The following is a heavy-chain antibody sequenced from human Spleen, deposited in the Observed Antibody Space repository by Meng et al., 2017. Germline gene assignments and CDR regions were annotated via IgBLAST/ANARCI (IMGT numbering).Heavy chain of an antibody. Sequence: VQLQGSGPGLVKPSGTLSLTFVVSGGSISSIAWWSWVRQPPGKGLEWIGEIYHGGDTNYNPSLKSRVTIAIDRSKNQFSLKLSSVTAADTAVYYCASWIYSCGWQWGQGTLVTVSS. CDR1: GGSISSIAW. D-gene: IGHD6-19*01. V-gene: IGHV4/OR15-8*02. CDR3: ASWIYSCGWQ. CDR2: IYHGGDT. J-gene: IGHJ4*02.